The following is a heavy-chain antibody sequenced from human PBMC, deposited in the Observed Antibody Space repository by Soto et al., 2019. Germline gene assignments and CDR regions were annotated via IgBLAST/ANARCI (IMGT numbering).Heavy chain of an antibody. D-gene: IGHD5-12*01. J-gene: IGHJ4*02. CDR1: GFTFSSYA. Sequence: GGSLRLSCAASGFTFSSYAMSWVRQAPGKGLEWVSGTSGSGRGTYYADSVKGRSTISRDNSKNIVYLQMSSLRAEDTAVYYCAKGGGYYGHDLSGYFDYWGQGTLVTVSS. CDR3: AKGGGYYGHDLSGYFDY. CDR2: TSGSGRGT. V-gene: IGHV3-23*01.